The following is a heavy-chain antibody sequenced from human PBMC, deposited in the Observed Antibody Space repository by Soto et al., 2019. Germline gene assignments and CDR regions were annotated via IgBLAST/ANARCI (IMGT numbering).Heavy chain of an antibody. CDR3: ARGHSTDCSNGVCSFFYNHEMDV. Sequence: ASVKVSCKASGYSFTDYHIHWVRQAPGQGLEWLGRINPKSGGTSTAQKFQGWVTMTRDRSVSTVYMELTRLRSGDTAVYFCARGHSTDCSNGVCSFFYNHEMDVWGQGTTVTVSS. V-gene: IGHV1-2*04. CDR2: INPKSGGT. CDR1: GYSFTDYH. J-gene: IGHJ6*02. D-gene: IGHD2-8*01.